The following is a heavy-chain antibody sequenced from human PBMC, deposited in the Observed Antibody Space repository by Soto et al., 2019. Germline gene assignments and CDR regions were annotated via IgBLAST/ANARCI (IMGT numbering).Heavy chain of an antibody. CDR3: ARDDDNDANALDY. J-gene: IGHJ4*02. CDR1: GFTFSKYG. CDR2: IWNDGIRK. Sequence: VQLVESGGGMVQPGTSLRLSCAASGFTFSKYGMHWVRQAPGKGLEWVALIWNDGIRKVYVDSVKGRFTISRDNSKNTLDLQMNNLRDEDTAVYYCARDDDNDANALDYWGPGPLVTVSS. V-gene: IGHV3-33*01.